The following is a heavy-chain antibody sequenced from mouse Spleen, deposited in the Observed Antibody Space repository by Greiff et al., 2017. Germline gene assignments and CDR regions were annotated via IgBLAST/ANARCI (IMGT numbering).Heavy chain of an antibody. D-gene: IGHD1-1*02. V-gene: IGHV5-9-3*01. CDR1: GFTFSSYA. CDR2: ISSGGSYT. CDR3: ARQNYGD. J-gene: IGHJ3*01. Sequence: EVQVVESGGGLVKPGGSLKLSCAASGFTFSSYAMSLVRQTPEKRLEWVATISSGGSYTYYPDSVKGRFTISRDNAKNTLYLQMSSLRSEDTAMYYCARQNYGDWGQGTLVTVSA.